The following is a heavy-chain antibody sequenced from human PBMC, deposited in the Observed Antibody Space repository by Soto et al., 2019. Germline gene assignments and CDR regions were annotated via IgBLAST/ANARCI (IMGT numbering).Heavy chain of an antibody. CDR3: AREQVYGSGTRIFDY. CDR2: TRNKGNTYTT. Sequence: LRLSCAASGFTFSDHYMDWVRQAPGKGLEWVGRTRNKGNTYTTEYAASVKGRFTISRDDSKNSLYLQMNSLKTEDTAVYYCAREQVYGSGTRIFDYWGQGTLVTVSS. D-gene: IGHD3-10*01. V-gene: IGHV3-72*01. CDR1: GFTFSDHY. J-gene: IGHJ4*02.